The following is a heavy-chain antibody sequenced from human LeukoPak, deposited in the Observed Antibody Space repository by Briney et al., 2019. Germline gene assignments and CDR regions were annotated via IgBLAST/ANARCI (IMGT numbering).Heavy chain of an antibody. CDR1: EYTFRSYG. J-gene: IGHJ6*03. Sequence: GGSLRLFCAASEYTFRSYGMQCVRQAPGKGREWETFIRYDGSNKYYTDSVKGRFTISRDNSKNTLYLQMNSLRTEDTAVYYCAKDSYYYYIDVWGKGTTVTVSS. V-gene: IGHV3-30*02. CDR2: IRYDGSNK. CDR3: AKDSYYYYIDV.